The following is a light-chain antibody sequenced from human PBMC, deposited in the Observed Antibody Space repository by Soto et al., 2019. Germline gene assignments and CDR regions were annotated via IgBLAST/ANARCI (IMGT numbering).Light chain of an antibody. Sequence: EIVLTQSPATLSLSPGERATLSCRASQSVSSYLAWYQQKRGQAPRLLIYDASNRTTGIPARFSGSGSWTDFTLTICSLVPEDLAVFYCQQRSNWPPYTVGQGTKLEIK. J-gene: IGKJ2*01. CDR2: DAS. CDR1: QSVSSY. CDR3: QQRSNWPPYT. V-gene: IGKV3-11*01.